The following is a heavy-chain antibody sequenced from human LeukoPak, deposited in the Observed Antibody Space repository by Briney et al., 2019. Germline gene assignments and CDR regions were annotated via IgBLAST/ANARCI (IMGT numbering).Heavy chain of an antibody. CDR1: GFTFSSYS. V-gene: IGHV3-21*01. CDR3: ARDRGLRFFAY. Sequence: GGSLRLSCAASGFTFSSYSMNWVRQAPGKGLEWVSSISSSSSYIYYADSVKGRFTISRDNAKNSLYLQMNSLRAEDTAVYYCARDRGLRFFAYWGQGTLVTVSS. D-gene: IGHD5-12*01. CDR2: ISSSSSYI. J-gene: IGHJ4*02.